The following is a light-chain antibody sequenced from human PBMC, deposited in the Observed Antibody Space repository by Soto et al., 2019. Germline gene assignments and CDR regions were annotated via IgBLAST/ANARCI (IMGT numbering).Light chain of an antibody. J-gene: IGKJ5*01. V-gene: IGKV3-20*01. Sequence: EIVMTQSPATLSVSPGARAPLSCRARQSVGSDLVWYRQKPGQAPRLLIYGASSRATGIPDRFSCSGSGTDFTLTISRLEPEDFAVFYCQQYGSSITFGQGTRLEIK. CDR1: QSVGSD. CDR2: GAS. CDR3: QQYGSSIT.